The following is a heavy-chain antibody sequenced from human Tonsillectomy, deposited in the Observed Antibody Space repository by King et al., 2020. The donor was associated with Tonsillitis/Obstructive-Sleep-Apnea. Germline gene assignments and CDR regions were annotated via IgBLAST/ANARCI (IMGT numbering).Heavy chain of an antibody. CDR3: ARGLSGSSTCCFRSDYGMDV. Sequence: QLVQSGAEVKKPGASVKVSCKASGYNFTGYYMHWVRQAPGQGLEWMGWINPNSGGTNYAQKFQGRVTMTRDTSISTAYMELSRLRSDDTAVYYCARGLSGSSTCCFRSDYGMDVWGQGTTVTVSS. J-gene: IGHJ6*02. D-gene: IGHD2-2*01. V-gene: IGHV1-2*02. CDR2: INPNSGGT. CDR1: GYNFTGYY.